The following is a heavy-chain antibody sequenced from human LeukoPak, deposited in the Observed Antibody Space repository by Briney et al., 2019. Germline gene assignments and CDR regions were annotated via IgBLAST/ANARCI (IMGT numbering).Heavy chain of an antibody. CDR1: GFTFSSYA. CDR2: ISYDGSNK. V-gene: IGHV3-30-3*01. D-gene: IGHD3-22*01. J-gene: IGHJ4*02. CDR3: ARDPRYYYGSSGYDFYFDY. Sequence: GGSLRLSCAASGFTFSSYAMHWVRQAPGKGLEWVAVISYDGSNKYYADSVKGRFTISRDNSKNTLYLQMNSLRAEDTAVYYCARDPRYYYGSSGYDFYFDYWGQGTLVTVSS.